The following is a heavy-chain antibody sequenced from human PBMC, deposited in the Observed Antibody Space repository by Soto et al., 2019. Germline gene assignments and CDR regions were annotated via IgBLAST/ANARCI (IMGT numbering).Heavy chain of an antibody. CDR1: GGSISSGGYY. CDR2: IYYSGST. V-gene: IGHV4-31*03. J-gene: IGHJ4*02. CDR3: AGGYIVGGTPFDY. Sequence: QVQLQESGPGLVKPSPTLSLTCTVSGGSISSGGYYWSWTRQHPGKALAWIGYIYYSGSTYYNPSLKSRVTISVDTSKNQFSLKLSSVTAADTAVYYCAGGYIVGGTPFDYWGQGTLLTVSS. D-gene: IGHD1-26*01.